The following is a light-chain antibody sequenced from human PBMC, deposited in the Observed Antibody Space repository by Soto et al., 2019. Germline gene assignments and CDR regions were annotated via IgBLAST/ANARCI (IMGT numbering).Light chain of an antibody. Sequence: EIVLTQSPATLSSFPGDRVTLSCRASQYINTRLAWYQHRPGQAPRLLIYQTSIRAAGIPARFSASGSGTDFTLTISRVEPEDFAVFYCQHYGSSPLTFGGGTKVDIK. CDR3: QHYGSSPLT. J-gene: IGKJ4*01. CDR2: QTS. CDR1: QYINTR. V-gene: IGKV3-20*01.